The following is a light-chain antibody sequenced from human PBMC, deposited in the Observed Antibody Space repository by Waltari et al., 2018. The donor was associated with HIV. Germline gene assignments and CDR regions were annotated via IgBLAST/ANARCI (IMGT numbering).Light chain of an antibody. CDR1: NSGSKG. Sequence: SYVLSQPHSVSVAPGQTSRITCGRDNSGSKGVHWYQKKPSQAPLLVVYGDSGRHSAMPGRFSGSSSWNTGTLTISRVEAGDEADFYCQVWDSSTDLRVFGGGTQLTVL. J-gene: IGLJ2*01. V-gene: IGLV3-21*02. CDR3: QVWDSSTDLRV. CDR2: GDS.